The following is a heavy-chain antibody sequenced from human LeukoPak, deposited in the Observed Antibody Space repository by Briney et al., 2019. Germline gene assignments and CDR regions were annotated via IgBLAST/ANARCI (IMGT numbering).Heavy chain of an antibody. J-gene: IGHJ4*02. Sequence: GGSLRLSCAASRLTSSRDWMYWVRQAPGKGLVWVSHINSDVSSTSYADSVKGRFTISRDNAKNTLFLQMNSLRVEDTAVYYCARSLAVGSIDFWGQGSLVTVSS. V-gene: IGHV3-74*01. D-gene: IGHD2-2*03. CDR2: INSDVSST. CDR1: RLTSSRDW. CDR3: ARSLAVGSIDF.